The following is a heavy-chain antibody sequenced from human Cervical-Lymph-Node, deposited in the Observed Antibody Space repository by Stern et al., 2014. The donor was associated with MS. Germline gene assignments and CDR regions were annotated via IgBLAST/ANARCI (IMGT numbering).Heavy chain of an antibody. J-gene: IGHJ5*02. V-gene: IGHV1-69*04. CDR1: GGTFSSSD. Sequence: VQLVQSGSEVKKPGSSVRVSCKASGGTFSSSDISWVRQAPGQGLEWMGRIIPILSITNYAQNFQGRVTITADKSTSTAYMELSSLRSEDTAVYYCATLGVTTGDFDPWGQGTLVTVSS. D-gene: IGHD4-17*01. CDR2: IIPILSIT. CDR3: ATLGVTTGDFDP.